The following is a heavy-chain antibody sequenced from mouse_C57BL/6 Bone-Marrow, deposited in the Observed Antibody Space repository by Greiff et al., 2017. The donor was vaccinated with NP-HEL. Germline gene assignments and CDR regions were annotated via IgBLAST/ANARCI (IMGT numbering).Heavy chain of an antibody. Sequence: EVNLVESGGGLVKPGGSLKLSCAASGFTFSDYGMHWVRQAPEKGLEWVAYISSGSSTIYYADTVKGRFTISRDNAKNTLFLQMTSLRCEDTAMYYGASAYYYGSSYDWYFDVWGTGTTVTVSS. CDR2: ISSGSSTI. CDR3: ASAYYYGSSYDWYFDV. CDR1: GFTFSDYG. J-gene: IGHJ1*03. D-gene: IGHD1-1*01. V-gene: IGHV5-17*01.